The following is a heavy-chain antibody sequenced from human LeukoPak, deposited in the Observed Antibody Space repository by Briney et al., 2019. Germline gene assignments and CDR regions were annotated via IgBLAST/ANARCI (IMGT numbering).Heavy chain of an antibody. J-gene: IGHJ3*02. Sequence: GGSLRLSCAASGFTFSSYGMHWVRQTPGKGLEWVAFIRYDESNKYYADSVKGRFTISRDNSKNTLYLQMNSLRTEDTAVYYCAILAAADDAFDIWGQGTMVTVSS. CDR1: GFTFSSYG. CDR2: IRYDESNK. D-gene: IGHD6-13*01. V-gene: IGHV3-30*02. CDR3: AILAAADDAFDI.